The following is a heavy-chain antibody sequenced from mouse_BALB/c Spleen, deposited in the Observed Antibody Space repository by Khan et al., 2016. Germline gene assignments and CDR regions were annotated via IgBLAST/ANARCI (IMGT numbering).Heavy chain of an antibody. V-gene: IGHV5-6-5*01. CDR1: GFTFSSYA. Sequence: EVELVESGGGLVKPGGSLKLSCAASGFTFSSYAMSWVRQTPEKRLEWVASISSGGNTFYPDSLKGRFTISRDNARNILYLQMSSLRSEDTVMYYCTRGVTTVVDYFDYWGQGTTLTVSS. J-gene: IGHJ2*01. D-gene: IGHD1-1*01. CDR2: ISSGGNT. CDR3: TRGVTTVVDYFDY.